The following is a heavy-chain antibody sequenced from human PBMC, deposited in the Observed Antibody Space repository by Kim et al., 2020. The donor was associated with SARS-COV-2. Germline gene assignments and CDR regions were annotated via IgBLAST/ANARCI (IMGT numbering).Heavy chain of an antibody. V-gene: IGHV4-39*01. J-gene: IGHJ4*02. D-gene: IGHD6-13*01. CDR3: AKLSSSWYQTRPYYFDY. CDR2: IYYSGST. Sequence: SETLSLTCTVSGGSISSSSYYWGWIRQPPGKGLEWIGSIYYSGSTYYNPSLKSRVTISVDTSKNQFSLKLSSVTAADTAVYYCAKLSSSWYQTRPYYFDYWGQGTLVTVSS. CDR1: GGSISSSSYY.